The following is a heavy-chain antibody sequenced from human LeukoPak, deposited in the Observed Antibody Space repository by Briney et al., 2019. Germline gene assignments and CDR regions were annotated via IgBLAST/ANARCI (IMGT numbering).Heavy chain of an antibody. CDR2: ISYTGGT. D-gene: IGHD3-16*02. V-gene: IGHV4-59*01. CDR3: ARVAWGTYRRQYYFDY. CDR1: GGSISHYY. J-gene: IGHJ4*02. Sequence: SETLSLTCSVSGGSISHYYWSWIRQSPGKGLESIGYISYTGGTNYNPSLKSRVTFSVDTSKNLFSLNLRSVTAADTAVYYCARVAWGTYRRQYYFDYWGQGTLVTVSS.